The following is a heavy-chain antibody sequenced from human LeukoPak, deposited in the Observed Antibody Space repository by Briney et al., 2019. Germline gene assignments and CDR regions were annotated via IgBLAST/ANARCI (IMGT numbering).Heavy chain of an antibody. D-gene: IGHD3-9*01. CDR1: GYTFTGYY. Sequence: VASVKVSCKASGYTFTGYYMNWVRQAPRHGLEWMGWINPNSGGTKYAQKFQGRVTMTRDTSIRTAYMELSRLGSDDTAVYYCARTPIDDDILTTYYGNGFDIWGQGTMVTVSS. CDR3: ARTPIDDDILTTYYGNGFDI. CDR2: INPNSGGT. J-gene: IGHJ3*02. V-gene: IGHV1-2*02.